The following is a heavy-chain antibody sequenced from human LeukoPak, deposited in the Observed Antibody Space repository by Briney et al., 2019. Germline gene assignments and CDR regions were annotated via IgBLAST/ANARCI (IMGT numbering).Heavy chain of an antibody. Sequence: GGSLRLSCAASGFTFSNYGMHWVRQAPGKGLEWVAFIRYDGSEKYFADSAKGRFTISRDNSKNTLFLQMNSLRAEDTAVYYCAELGITMIGGVWGKGTTVTISS. V-gene: IGHV3-30*02. D-gene: IGHD3-10*02. CDR3: AELGITMIGGV. CDR2: IRYDGSEK. J-gene: IGHJ6*04. CDR1: GFTFSNYG.